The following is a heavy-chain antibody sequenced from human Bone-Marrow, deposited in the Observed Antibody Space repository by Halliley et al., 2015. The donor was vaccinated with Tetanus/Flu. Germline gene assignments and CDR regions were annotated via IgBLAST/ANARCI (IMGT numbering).Heavy chain of an antibody. Sequence: SLRLSCSASGFSFSNYAMSWVRQAPGKGLEWISTISHSDNTSYYADSMYYADSVKGRFTISRDNSKNTLFLQLSSLRVEDTAIYYCTTVGGVTWGQGTLVAVSA. CDR2: ISHSDNTSYYADSM. V-gene: IGHV3-23*01. J-gene: IGHJ4*02. CDR3: TTVGGVT. CDR1: GFSFSNYA. D-gene: IGHD3-16*01.